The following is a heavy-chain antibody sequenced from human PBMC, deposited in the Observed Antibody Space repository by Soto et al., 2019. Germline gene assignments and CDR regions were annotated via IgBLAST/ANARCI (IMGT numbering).Heavy chain of an antibody. D-gene: IGHD3-16*01. CDR1: GLRFSSYA. V-gene: IGHV3-23*01. J-gene: IGHJ6*02. CDR2: ISGSGGST. CDR3: AKGRGSYYAYDMDV. Sequence: GGSLRLSCAASGLRFSSYAMSWVRQAPGKGLEWVAGISGSGGSTYFADSVKGRFAISRDNSKNTLYLQMNSLRAEDTAVYYCAKGRGSYYAYDMDVWGQGTAVTVSS.